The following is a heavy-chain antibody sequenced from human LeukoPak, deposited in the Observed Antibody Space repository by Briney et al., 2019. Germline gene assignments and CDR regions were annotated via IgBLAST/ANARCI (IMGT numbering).Heavy chain of an antibody. CDR3: ARAGHYDYVWGSYRYDAFDI. D-gene: IGHD3-16*02. V-gene: IGHV4-59*01. CDR2: IYYSGST. J-gene: IGHJ3*02. CDR1: GGSISSYY. Sequence: SETLSLTCTVSGGSISSYYWSWIRQPPGKGLEWIGYIYYSGSTNYNPSLKSRVTISVDTSKNQFSLKLSSVTAADTAVYYCARAGHYDYVWGSYRYDAFDIWGQGTMVTVSS.